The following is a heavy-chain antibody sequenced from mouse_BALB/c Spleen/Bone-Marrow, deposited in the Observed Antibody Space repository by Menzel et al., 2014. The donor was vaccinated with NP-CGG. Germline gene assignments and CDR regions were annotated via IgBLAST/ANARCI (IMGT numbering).Heavy chain of an antibody. D-gene: IGHD1-1*01. CDR3: ARGDYYGSSFYWYFDV. CDR1: GFTFSSYA. J-gene: IGHJ1*01. V-gene: IGHV5-6-5*01. Sequence: DVQLQESGGGLVKPGRSLKLSCAASGFTFSSYAMSWVRQTPEKRLEWVASISSGGSTYYPDSVKGRFTISRDNARNILYLQMSSLRSEDTAMYYCARGDYYGSSFYWYFDVWGAGTTVTVSS. CDR2: ISSGGST.